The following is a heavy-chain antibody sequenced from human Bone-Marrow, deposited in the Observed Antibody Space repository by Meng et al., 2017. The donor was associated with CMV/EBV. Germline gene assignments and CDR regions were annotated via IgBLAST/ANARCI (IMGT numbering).Heavy chain of an antibody. CDR3: AKSVSPTGNYYFDY. Sequence: GESLKISCAASGFTFSTYAMSWVRQAPGKGLEWVSTISASGGTTYYADSVKGRFPISRDNSKNTLYLQVNSLRAEDTAVYYCAKSVSPTGNYYFDYWGQGTRVTVSS. J-gene: IGHJ4*02. D-gene: IGHD1-7*01. CDR2: ISASGGTT. CDR1: GFTFSTYA. V-gene: IGHV3-23*01.